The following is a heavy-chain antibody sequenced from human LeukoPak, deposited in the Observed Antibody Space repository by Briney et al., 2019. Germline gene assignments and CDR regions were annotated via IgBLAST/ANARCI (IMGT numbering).Heavy chain of an antibody. CDR1: GDTFTSYD. J-gene: IGHJ4*02. CDR3: ARGLGIAARHFDY. D-gene: IGHD6-6*01. V-gene: IGHV1-8*01. Sequence: ASVKVSCKASGDTFTSYDINWVRQATGQGLEWMGWMNPNSGNTGYAQKFQGRVTMTRNTSISTAYMELSRLRSDDTAVYYCARGLGIAARHFDYWGQGTLVTVSS. CDR2: MNPNSGNT.